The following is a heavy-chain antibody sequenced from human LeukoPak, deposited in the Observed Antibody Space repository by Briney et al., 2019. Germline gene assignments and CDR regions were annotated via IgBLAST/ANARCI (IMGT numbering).Heavy chain of an antibody. D-gene: IGHD6-19*01. CDR2: ISGSGGST. CDR1: GFTFSSYA. V-gene: IGHV3-23*01. J-gene: IGHJ4*02. CDR3: GKVYSSGWYYFDY. Sequence: GGSLRLACAASGFTFSSYAMSWVRQAPGKGLEWVSAISGSGGSTYYADSVKGRFTISRDNSKNTLYLQMNSLGAEDTAVYYCGKVYSSGWYYFDYWGQGTLVTVSS.